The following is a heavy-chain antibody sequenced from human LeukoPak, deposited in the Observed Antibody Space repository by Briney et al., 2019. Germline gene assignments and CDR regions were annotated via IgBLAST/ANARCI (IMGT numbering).Heavy chain of an antibody. J-gene: IGHJ6*03. V-gene: IGHV1-69*05. Sequence: SVKVSCTASGGTFSSYAINWVRQAPGQGLEWMGGIIPIFSTENYAQKVQGRVTIPTDESTSTAYMELSSLRSEDTAVYYCARLSRYSYGPELRTKYYYYMDVWGKGTTVTVSS. CDR3: ARLSRYSYGPELRTKYYYYMDV. D-gene: IGHD5-18*01. CDR2: IIPIFSTE. CDR1: GGTFSSYA.